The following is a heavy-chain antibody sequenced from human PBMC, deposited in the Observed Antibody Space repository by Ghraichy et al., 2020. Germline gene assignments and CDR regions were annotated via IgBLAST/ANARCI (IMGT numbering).Heavy chain of an antibody. J-gene: IGHJ6*02. Sequence: SQTLSLTCTVSGGSVSNYYWSWIRQSPGKGLEYMGHIYSGGITNYNPSHKSRVTISSDTSTNQFSMSLISVTAADTVVYYCARHGKGRLELAPSYYVMDVWGQGTTVAVSS. V-gene: IGHV4-59*08. CDR2: IYSGGIT. CDR1: GGSVSNYY. D-gene: IGHD1-7*01. CDR3: ARHGKGRLELAPSYYVMDV.